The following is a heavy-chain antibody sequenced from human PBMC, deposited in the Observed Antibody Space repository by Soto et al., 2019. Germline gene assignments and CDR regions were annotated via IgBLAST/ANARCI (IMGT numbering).Heavy chain of an antibody. V-gene: IGHV3-30*18. Sequence: GGSLRLSCAASGFTFSSYGMHWVRQAPGKGLEWVAVISYDGSNKYYADSVKGRFTISRDNSKNTLYLQMNSLRAEDTAVYYCAKGPLYSSSWYGDYWGQGTLVTVSS. J-gene: IGHJ4*02. CDR1: GFTFSSYG. CDR2: ISYDGSNK. CDR3: AKGPLYSSSWYGDY. D-gene: IGHD6-13*01.